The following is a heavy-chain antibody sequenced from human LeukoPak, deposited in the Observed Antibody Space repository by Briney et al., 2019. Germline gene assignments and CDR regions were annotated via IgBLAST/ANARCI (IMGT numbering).Heavy chain of an antibody. CDR2: ISWNSGSI. CDR3: AELGITMIGGV. V-gene: IGHV3-9*01. D-gene: IGHD3-10*02. CDR1: GFTFDDYA. J-gene: IGHJ6*04. Sequence: GGSLRLSCAASGFTFDDYAMHWVRQAPGKGLEWVSGISWNSGSIGYADSVKGRFTISRDNAKNSLYLQMNSLRAEDTAVYYCAELGITMIGGVWGEGTTVTISS.